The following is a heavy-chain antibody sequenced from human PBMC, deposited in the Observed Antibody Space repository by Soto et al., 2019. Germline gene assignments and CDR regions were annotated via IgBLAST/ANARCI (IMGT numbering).Heavy chain of an antibody. D-gene: IGHD6-19*01. Sequence: SPTLSLTCAISGDSVSSNSAAWNWIRQSPSRGLEWLGRTYYRSKWYDDYAVSVKSRITINPDTSKNQFSLQLNSVTPEDTAVYYCARGTSLYSSGWYSNWFDPWGQGTLVTVSS. J-gene: IGHJ5*02. CDR1: GDSVSSNSAA. CDR2: TYYRSKWYD. CDR3: ARGTSLYSSGWYSNWFDP. V-gene: IGHV6-1*01.